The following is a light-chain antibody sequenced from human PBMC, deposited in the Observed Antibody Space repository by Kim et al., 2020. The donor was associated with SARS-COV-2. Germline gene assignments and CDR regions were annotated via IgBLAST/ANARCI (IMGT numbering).Light chain of an antibody. J-gene: IGLJ2*01. V-gene: IGLV3-19*01. CDR2: GKN. Sequence: SSELTPDPAVSVALGQTVRITCQGDSLRSYYATWYQQKPGQAPILVIYGKNNRPSGIPDRFSGSSSGNTASLTITGTQAGDEADYYCNSRDSNDNVVFGGGTKVTVL. CDR3: NSRDSNDNVV. CDR1: SLRSYY.